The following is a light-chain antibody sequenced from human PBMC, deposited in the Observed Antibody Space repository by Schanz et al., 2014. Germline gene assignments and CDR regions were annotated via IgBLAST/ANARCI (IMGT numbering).Light chain of an antibody. CDR3: MQALQTPVT. CDR2: LGS. V-gene: IGKV2-28*01. J-gene: IGKJ1*01. CDR1: QSLLHSNGYNY. Sequence: DIVMTQSPLSLPVPPGEPASISCRSSQSLLHSNGYNYLDWYLQKPGQSPQLLIYLGSNRASGVPDRFSGSGSGTDFTLKISRVEAEDVGVYYCMQALQTPVTFGQGTKVEIK.